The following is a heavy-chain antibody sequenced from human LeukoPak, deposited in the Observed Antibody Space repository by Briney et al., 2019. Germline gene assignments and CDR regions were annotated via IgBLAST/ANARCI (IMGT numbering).Heavy chain of an antibody. CDR1: GYTSTGYY. Sequence: ASVKVSCKASGYTSTGYYMHWVRQAPGQGLEWMGWINPNSGGTNYAQKFQGRVTMTRDTSISTAYMELSRLRSDDTAVYYCASKPWGSHADYYYYMDVWGKGTTVTVSS. D-gene: IGHD1-14*01. CDR3: ASKPWGSHADYYYYMDV. CDR2: INPNSGGT. J-gene: IGHJ6*03. V-gene: IGHV1-2*02.